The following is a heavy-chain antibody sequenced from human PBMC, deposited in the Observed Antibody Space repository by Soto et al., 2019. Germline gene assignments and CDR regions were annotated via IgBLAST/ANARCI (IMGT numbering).Heavy chain of an antibody. V-gene: IGHV4-39*01. CDR2: IYTSGSI. CDR1: Y. Sequence: YRGRKQKSPGKGLEWIASIYTSGSIFYNLSLKSRVTMSIDTSKNQFFLKLKSVTGADSAVYFCARHSSSREVPIHPWGQGTLVTAS. CDR3: ARHSSSREVPIHP. D-gene: IGHD2-2*01. J-gene: IGHJ5*02.